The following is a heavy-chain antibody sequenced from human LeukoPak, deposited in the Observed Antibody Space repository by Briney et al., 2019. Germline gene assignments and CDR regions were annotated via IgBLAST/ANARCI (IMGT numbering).Heavy chain of an antibody. CDR3: ARVGEPQHITTFGVDLYYMDV. D-gene: IGHD3-3*01. Sequence: ASVKVSCKASDYTFTSYGISWVRQAPGQGLEWMGWVSAYNGNTNYAQKLQGRVTMTTDTSTSTAYMELRSLRSDDTAVYYCARVGEPQHITTFGVDLYYMDVWGKGTTVTVSS. J-gene: IGHJ6*03. CDR2: VSAYNGNT. CDR1: DYTFTSYG. V-gene: IGHV1-18*01.